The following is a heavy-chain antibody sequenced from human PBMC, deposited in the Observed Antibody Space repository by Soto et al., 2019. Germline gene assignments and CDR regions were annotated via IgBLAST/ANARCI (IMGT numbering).Heavy chain of an antibody. Sequence: EVRLVESGGGSVQPGGSLRLSCVGSGFFFNNYDMHWVRQVRGKGLEWVSAIGAADDPYYSVSVKGRFIVSRDNAQKSLYLQMNNLRAADTAVYFCARAYTGQLPRRGDYYYALDVWGRGTTVTVSS. CDR1: GFFFNNYD. D-gene: IGHD2-2*01. J-gene: IGHJ6*02. CDR3: ARAYTGQLPRRGDYYYALDV. CDR2: IGAADDP. V-gene: IGHV3-13*05.